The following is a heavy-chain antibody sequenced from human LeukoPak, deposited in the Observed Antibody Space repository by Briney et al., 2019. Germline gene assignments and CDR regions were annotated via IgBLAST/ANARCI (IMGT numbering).Heavy chain of an antibody. V-gene: IGHV3-15*01. CDR2: IKSRTDGGTI. J-gene: IGHJ4*02. CDR3: TTEADGGPDY. D-gene: IGHD4-23*01. Sequence: GGSLRLSCAASGFTFSNAWMTWVRQAPGKGLEWVGRIKSRTDGGTIDYAAPVKGRFTISRDDSKTTLYLQMNSLKTEDTAVYYCTTEADGGPDYWGQGTLVTVSS. CDR1: GFTFSNAW.